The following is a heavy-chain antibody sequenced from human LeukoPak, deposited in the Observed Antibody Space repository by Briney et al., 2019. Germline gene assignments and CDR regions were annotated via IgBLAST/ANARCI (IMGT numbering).Heavy chain of an antibody. CDR2: IKQDGSEK. CDR3: ARSSGEQWLGYFFDY. V-gene: IGHV3-7*01. CDR1: EFTFSSYW. Sequence: PGGSLRLSCAASEFTFSSYWMNWVRQAPGKELEWVANIKQDGSEKYYVDSVKGRFTISRDNAKNSLYLQMNSLRAEDTAVYYCARSSGEQWLGYFFDYWGQGTLVTVSS. D-gene: IGHD6-19*01. J-gene: IGHJ4*02.